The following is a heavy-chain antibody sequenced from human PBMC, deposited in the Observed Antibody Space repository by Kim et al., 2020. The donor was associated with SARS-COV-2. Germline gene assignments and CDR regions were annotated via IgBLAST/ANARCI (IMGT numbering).Heavy chain of an antibody. CDR3: TRAKGSIVVVTAMDY. Sequence: GGSLRLSCAASGFTFSSYAMHWVRQAPGKGLEWVAVISYDGSNKYSADAVKGRFTISRDNSKTTLYLKMNSLSAEDTAVYYCTRAKGSIVVVTAMDYWG. J-gene: IGHJ4*01. D-gene: IGHD2-21*02. CDR2: ISYDGSNK. CDR1: GFTFSSYA. V-gene: IGHV3-30*04.